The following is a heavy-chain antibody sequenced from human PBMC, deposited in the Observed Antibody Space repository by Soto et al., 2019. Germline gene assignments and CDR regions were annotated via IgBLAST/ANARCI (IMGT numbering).Heavy chain of an antibody. CDR3: AGTVLEWLLSSHYYYGMDV. D-gene: IGHD3-3*01. V-gene: IGHV1-18*01. CDR2: ISAYNGNT. CDR1: GYTFTSYG. Sequence: GASVKVSCKASGYTFTSYGISWVRQAPGQGLEWMGWISAYNGNTNYAQKLQGRVTMTTDTSTSTAYMELRSLRSDDTAVYYCAGTVLEWLLSSHYYYGMDVWRQGTTVTVSS. J-gene: IGHJ6*02.